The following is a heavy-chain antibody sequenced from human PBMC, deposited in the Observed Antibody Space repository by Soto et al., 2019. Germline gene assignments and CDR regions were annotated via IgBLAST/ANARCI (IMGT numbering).Heavy chain of an antibody. V-gene: IGHV4-59*02. CDR1: GGSVRSYS. D-gene: IGHD6-13*01. CDR3: ATRGADYKLVFDP. J-gene: IGHJ5*02. CDR2: ITYTGRT. Sequence: SETLSLTCSVSGGSVRSYSWSWIRQPPGKGLEYIGYITYTGRTSYNPSLKSRVTISMDTSNNQISLRLSSVSAADTAVYYCATRGADYKLVFDPWGKGTLVTVSS.